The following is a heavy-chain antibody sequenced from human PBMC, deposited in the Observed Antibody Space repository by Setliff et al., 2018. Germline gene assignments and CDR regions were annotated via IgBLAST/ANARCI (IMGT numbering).Heavy chain of an antibody. Sequence: ASVKVSCKASGYTFTGYYMHWVRQAPGQGLEWMGWINPNSGGTNYAQKFQGWVTMTRDTSISTADMELSSLRSEDTAVYYCARDGDNYYDSSGYYLNHAFDIWGQGTMVTVSS. CDR3: ARDGDNYYDSSGYYLNHAFDI. J-gene: IGHJ3*02. D-gene: IGHD3-22*01. CDR1: GYTFTGYY. CDR2: INPNSGGT. V-gene: IGHV1-2*04.